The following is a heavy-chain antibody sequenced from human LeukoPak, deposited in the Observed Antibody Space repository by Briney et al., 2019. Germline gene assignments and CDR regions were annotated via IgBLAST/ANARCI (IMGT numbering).Heavy chain of an antibody. CDR3: ARNIVVVPAAMGGGWFDP. CDR1: GGSISSYY. V-gene: IGHV4-4*07. D-gene: IGHD2-2*01. Sequence: SETPSLTCTVSGGSISSYYWSWIRQPAGKGLEWIGRIYTSGSTNYNPSLKSRVTMSVDTSKNQFSLKLSSVTAADTAVYYCARNIVVVPAAMGGGWFDPWGQGTLVTVSS. CDR2: IYTSGST. J-gene: IGHJ5*02.